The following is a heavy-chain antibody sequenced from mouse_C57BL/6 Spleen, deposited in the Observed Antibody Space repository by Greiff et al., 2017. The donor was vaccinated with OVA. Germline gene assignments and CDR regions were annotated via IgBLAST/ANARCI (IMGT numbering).Heavy chain of an antibody. D-gene: IGHD2-3*01. CDR2: IHPNSGST. CDR1: GYTFTSYW. J-gene: IGHJ4*01. CDR3: ARDGYYDLPYAMDY. V-gene: IGHV1-64*01. Sequence: QVQLQQPGAELVKPGASVKLSCKASGYTFTSYWMHWVKQRPGQGLEWIGMIHPNSGSTNYNEKFKSKATLTVDKSSSTAYMQLSSLTSEDSAVYYCARDGYYDLPYAMDYWGQGTSVTVSS.